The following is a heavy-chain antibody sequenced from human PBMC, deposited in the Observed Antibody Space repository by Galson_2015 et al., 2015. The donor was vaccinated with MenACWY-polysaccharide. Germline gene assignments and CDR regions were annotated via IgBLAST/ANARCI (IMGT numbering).Heavy chain of an antibody. CDR2: IHWNGGST. J-gene: IGHJ3*02. CDR3: AKDSMITFGGVIVPAGDAFDI. D-gene: IGHD3-16*02. CDR1: GFTFDDYG. Sequence: SLRLSCAASGFTFDDYGMSWVRQAPGKGLEWVSGIHWNGGSTGYADSVKGRFTTSRDNAKNSLYLQMNSLRAEDTAVYYCAKDSMITFGGVIVPAGDAFDIWGQGTMVTVSS. V-gene: IGHV3-20*04.